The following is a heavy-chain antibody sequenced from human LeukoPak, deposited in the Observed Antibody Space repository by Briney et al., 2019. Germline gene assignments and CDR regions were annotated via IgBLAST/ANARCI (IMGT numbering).Heavy chain of an antibody. V-gene: IGHV4-59*01. Sequence: SETLSLTCTVSGGSISSYYWSWIRQPPGKGLEWLGYIYYSGSTNYNPSLKSRVTISVDTSKNQFSLKLSSVTAADTAVYYCARSFYYDFWSGYYSMTVGAFDIWGQGTMVTVST. D-gene: IGHD3-3*01. CDR2: IYYSGST. J-gene: IGHJ3*02. CDR1: GGSISSYY. CDR3: ARSFYYDFWSGYYSMTVGAFDI.